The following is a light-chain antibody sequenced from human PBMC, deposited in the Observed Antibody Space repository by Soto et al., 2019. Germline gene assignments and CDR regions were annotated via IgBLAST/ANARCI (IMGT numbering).Light chain of an antibody. J-gene: IGLJ2*01. V-gene: IGLV1-47*01. Sequence: QSVLTQPPSASGTPGQRVTISCSGSSSNIGSNFIYWYQQLPGTAPQLLIYRNNERPAGVPDRFSGSKSGTSASLAISGLRSEDEADYHCAAWDDSLSGVVFGGGTKVTVL. CDR1: SSNIGSNF. CDR3: AAWDDSLSGVV. CDR2: RNN.